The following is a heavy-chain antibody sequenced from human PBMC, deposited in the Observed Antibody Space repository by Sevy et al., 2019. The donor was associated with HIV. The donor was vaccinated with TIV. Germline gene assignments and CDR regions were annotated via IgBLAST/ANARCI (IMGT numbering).Heavy chain of an antibody. CDR3: ARGRWVEMATISLYFDY. Sequence: GGSLRLSCAASGLTFSSYAMHWVRQAPGKGLEWVAVISYDGSNKYYADSVKGRFTISRDNSKNTLYLQMNSLRAEDTAVYYCARGRWVEMATISLYFDYWGQGTLVTVSS. D-gene: IGHD5-12*01. V-gene: IGHV3-30-3*01. J-gene: IGHJ4*02. CDR2: ISYDGSNK. CDR1: GLTFSSYA.